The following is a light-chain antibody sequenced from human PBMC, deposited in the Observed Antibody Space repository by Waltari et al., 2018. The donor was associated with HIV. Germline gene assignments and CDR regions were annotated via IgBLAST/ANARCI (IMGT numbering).Light chain of an antibody. CDR3: CSYAGSSTYV. CDR1: SSDFGSYNL. V-gene: IGLV2-23*02. Sequence: QSALTQPASVSGSPGQSITISCTGTSSDFGSYNLVSWYQQHPGKAPKLMIYEVSKRPSGVSNRFSGSKSGNTASLTISGLQAEDEADYYCCSYAGSSTYVSGTGTKVTVL. CDR2: EVS. J-gene: IGLJ1*01.